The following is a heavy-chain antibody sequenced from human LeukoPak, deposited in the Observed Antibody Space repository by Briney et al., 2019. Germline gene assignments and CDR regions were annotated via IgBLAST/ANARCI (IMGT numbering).Heavy chain of an antibody. D-gene: IGHD5-24*01. CDR3: AKDSDGAFGNWFDP. J-gene: IGHJ5*02. CDR2: ISGSGGST. Sequence: GGSLRLSCAASGFTSSSYAMSWVRQAPGKGLEWVSAISGSGGSTYYADSVKGRFTISRDNSKNTLYLQMNSLRAEDTAVYYCAKDSDGAFGNWFDPWGQGTLVTVSS. V-gene: IGHV3-23*01. CDR1: GFTSSSYA.